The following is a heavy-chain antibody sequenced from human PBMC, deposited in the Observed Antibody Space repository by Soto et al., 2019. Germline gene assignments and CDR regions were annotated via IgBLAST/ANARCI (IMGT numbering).Heavy chain of an antibody. D-gene: IGHD3-9*01. Sequence: QVQLVQSGAEVKKPGASVKVSCKASGYTFTSYDINWVRQATGQGLEWMGWMNPNSGNTGYAQKSQGSVTMTRNTSISTAYMELSSLRSEDTAVYYCARGRYYDILTGYPFDYWGQGTLVTVSS. CDR2: MNPNSGNT. V-gene: IGHV1-8*01. CDR1: GYTFTSYD. CDR3: ARGRYYDILTGYPFDY. J-gene: IGHJ4*02.